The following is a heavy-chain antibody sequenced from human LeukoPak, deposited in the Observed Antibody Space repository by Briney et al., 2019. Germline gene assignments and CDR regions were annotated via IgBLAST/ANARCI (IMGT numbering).Heavy chain of an antibody. CDR1: GFTFIDSD. D-gene: IGHD5-12*01. CDR2: IRNKANSYAT. J-gene: IGHJ4*02. V-gene: IGHV3-73*01. Sequence: GGSLRLSCAASGFTFIDSDMHWVRQASGKGLEWVGRIRNKANSYATTYAASVKGRFTISRDDSKNTAYLQMNSLKTDDTAVYYCTSVDFDFWGQGTQVTVSS. CDR3: TSVDFDF.